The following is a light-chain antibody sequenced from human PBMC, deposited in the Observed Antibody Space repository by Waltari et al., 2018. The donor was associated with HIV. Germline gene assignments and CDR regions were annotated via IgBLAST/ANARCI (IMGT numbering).Light chain of an antibody. CDR2: STS. Sequence: DAPVTHPPAYVSASAGDSITITCRVSRGIRGALAWYQPNPRSAPNLLIYSTSRFEDGVPSRFVGSVSGTLFTLAISGLLGGDFGTYCCQEADGFPHIFGAGTRVDI. J-gene: IGKJ3*01. V-gene: IGKV1-12*01. CDR3: QEADGFPHI. CDR1: RGIRGA.